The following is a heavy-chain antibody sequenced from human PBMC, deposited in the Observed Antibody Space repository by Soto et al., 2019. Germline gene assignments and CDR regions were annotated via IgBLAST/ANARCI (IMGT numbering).Heavy chain of an antibody. J-gene: IGHJ3*02. D-gene: IGHD2-2*01. Sequence: SETLSLTCTVSGGSISGYYWSWIWQPPGKGLEWIGYIYYSGSTSYNPSLKSRVTISVDTSKNQFSLKLSSVTAADTAVYYCARRDQPAKNAFDIWGQGTMVTVSS. V-gene: IGHV4-59*08. CDR3: ARRDQPAKNAFDI. CDR2: IYYSGST. CDR1: GGSISGYY.